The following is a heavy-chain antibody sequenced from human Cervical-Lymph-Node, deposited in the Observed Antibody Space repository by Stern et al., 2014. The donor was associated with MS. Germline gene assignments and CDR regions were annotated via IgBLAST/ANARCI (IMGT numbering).Heavy chain of an antibody. CDR3: AKGQYEFWSGYKYYYGVDV. CDR1: GFAFNKFD. J-gene: IGHJ6*02. Sequence: VQLEESGGGVVQPGRSLRLSCAASGFAFNKFDMQWVRQAPGKGLEWVAFISHDGRNTYYGDSVKGQFTTSRDNSKNTLYLHMNGLRTEDTAVYYCAKGQYEFWSGYKYYYGVDVWGQGTTVIVSS. D-gene: IGHD3-3*01. V-gene: IGHV3-30*18. CDR2: ISHDGRNT.